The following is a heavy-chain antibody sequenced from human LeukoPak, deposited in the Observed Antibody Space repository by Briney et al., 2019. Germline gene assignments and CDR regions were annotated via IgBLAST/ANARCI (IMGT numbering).Heavy chain of an antibody. J-gene: IGHJ4*02. CDR3: ARGSWGSGNFFDY. CDR1: GFTFSSYA. D-gene: IGHD3-10*01. Sequence: PGGSLRLSCAASGFTFSSYAMHWVRQAPGKGLEWVAVISYDGSNKYYADSVKGRFTISRDNSKNTLYLQMNSLRAEDTAAYYCARGSWGSGNFFDYWGQGTLVTVSS. V-gene: IGHV3-30*03. CDR2: ISYDGSNK.